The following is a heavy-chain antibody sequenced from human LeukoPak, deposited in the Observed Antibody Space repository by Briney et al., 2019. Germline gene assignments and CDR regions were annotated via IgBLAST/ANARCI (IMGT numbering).Heavy chain of an antibody. V-gene: IGHV4-39*01. Sequence: SETLSLTCTVSGGSISSSSYYWGWIRQPPGKGLEWIGSIYYSGSTYYNPSLKSRVTISVDTSKNQFSLKLSSVTAADTAVYYCARGDTAMVTVNWGQGTLVTVSS. CDR2: IYYSGST. CDR3: ARGDTAMVTVN. CDR1: GGSISSSSYY. D-gene: IGHD5-18*01. J-gene: IGHJ4*02.